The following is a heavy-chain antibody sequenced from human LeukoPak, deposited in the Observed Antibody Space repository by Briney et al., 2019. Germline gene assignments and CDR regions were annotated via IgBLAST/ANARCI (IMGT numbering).Heavy chain of an antibody. J-gene: IGHJ4*02. V-gene: IGHV3-30-3*01. CDR1: GFTFSSYA. CDR3: ARASQSSSFDY. D-gene: IGHD6-13*01. Sequence: GGSLRLSCAASGFTFSSYAMHWVRQAPGKGLEWVAVISYDGSNKYYADSVKGRFTISRDNSKNTLYLQMNSLRAEDTAVYYCARASQSSSFDYWGRGTLVTVSS. CDR2: ISYDGSNK.